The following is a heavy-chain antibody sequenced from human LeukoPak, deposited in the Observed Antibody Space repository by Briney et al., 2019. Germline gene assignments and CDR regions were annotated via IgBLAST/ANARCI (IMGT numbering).Heavy chain of an antibody. CDR3: AKEIHDSGAYQIDH. V-gene: IGHV3-23*01. J-gene: IGHJ4*02. D-gene: IGHD3-10*01. CDR2: ISGSRGTT. Sequence: GGSLRLSCAVSGFTFSTYAISWVRQAPGKGLEWVSAISGSRGTTYYADSVKGRFTISRDNSKNTLYLQMNSLRVEDTAVYYCAKEIHDSGAYQIDHWGQGTLVTVSS. CDR1: GFTFSTYA.